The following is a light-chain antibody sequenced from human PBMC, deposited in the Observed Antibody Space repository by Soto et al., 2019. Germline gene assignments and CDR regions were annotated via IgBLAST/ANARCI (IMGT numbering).Light chain of an antibody. CDR3: TSYSSGSTQVV. CDR2: DVN. Sequence: QSALTQPASVSGSPGQSITLSCTGTSSDIGDYDYVSWYQRHPGKVPKLIIYDVNNRPSGVSDRFSGSKSGNTASLTISGLQAEDEADYYCTSYSSGSTQVVFGGGTKLTVL. CDR1: SSDIGDYDY. V-gene: IGLV2-14*03. J-gene: IGLJ2*01.